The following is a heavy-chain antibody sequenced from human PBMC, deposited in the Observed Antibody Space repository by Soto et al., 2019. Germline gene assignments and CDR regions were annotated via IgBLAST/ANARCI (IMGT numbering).Heavy chain of an antibody. CDR2: IYYSGST. J-gene: IGHJ5*02. CDR3: ARTPSA. Sequence: SETLSLTCTVSGASISTSIYYWGWIRQPPGKGLEWIGTIYYSGSTYYNPSLKSRVTISVDTSKNQFSLKLRSVTAADTAIYYCARTPSAWGPGTLVTVS. V-gene: IGHV4-39*01. CDR1: GASISTSIYY.